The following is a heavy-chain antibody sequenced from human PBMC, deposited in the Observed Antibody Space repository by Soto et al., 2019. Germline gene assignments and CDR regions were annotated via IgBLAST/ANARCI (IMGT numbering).Heavy chain of an antibody. D-gene: IGHD1-26*01. CDR1: GGTMTRLY. CDR2: ISDSGKT. V-gene: IGHV4-59*11. CDR3: ARGRAIYGEWDYFDY. J-gene: IGHJ4*02. Sequence: SETLCPTCTVSGGTMTRLYRTWLRQSTGRGLQWLGFISDSGKTESDASLKAPLTTSVDTSKKQFSLRLTPVTAADTALSYCARGRAIYGEWDYFDYWGQGALVTVSS.